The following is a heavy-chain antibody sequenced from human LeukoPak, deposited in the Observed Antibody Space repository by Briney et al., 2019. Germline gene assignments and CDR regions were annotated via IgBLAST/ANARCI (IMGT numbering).Heavy chain of an antibody. J-gene: IGHJ4*02. V-gene: IGHV4-59*01. CDR3: ARDDGSGFDY. CDR1: GGSISSYY. Sequence: PSETLSLTCTVSGGSISSYYWSWIRQPPGKGLEWIGYIYYSGSTNYNPSLKGRVTISVDTSKNQFSLKLSSVTAADTAVYYCARDDGSGFDYWGQGTLVTVSS. D-gene: IGHD6-19*01. CDR2: IYYSGST.